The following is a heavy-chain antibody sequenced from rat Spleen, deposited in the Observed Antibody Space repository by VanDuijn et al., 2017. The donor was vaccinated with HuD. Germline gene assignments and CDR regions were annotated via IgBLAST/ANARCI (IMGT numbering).Heavy chain of an antibody. J-gene: IGHJ2*01. Sequence: EVQLVESGGGLVQPGSSLKVSCVASGFTFSSYVMHCFRQAPENGIEWLAYINTDSSSTHYAETVKGRFTISRDNAKNTVDMQLSSLRSEDTAKYFFARERRYYRYFDYWGQGVMVTVSS. CDR1: GFTFSSYV. D-gene: IGHD1-1*01. V-gene: IGHV5-43*01. CDR3: ARERRYYRYFDY. CDR2: INTDSSST.